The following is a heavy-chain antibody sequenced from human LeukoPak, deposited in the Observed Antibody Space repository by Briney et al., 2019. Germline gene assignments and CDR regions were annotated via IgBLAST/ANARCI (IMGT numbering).Heavy chain of an antibody. CDR3: ASDVDTAMALAY. CDR2: ISYDGSNK. D-gene: IGHD5-18*01. Sequence: PGGSLRLSCAASGFTFSSYAMHWVRQAPGKGLEWVAVISYDGSNKYYADSVKGRFTISRDNSKNTLYLQMNSLRAEDTAVYCCASDVDTAMALAYWGQGTLVTVSS. CDR1: GFTFSSYA. V-gene: IGHV3-30-3*01. J-gene: IGHJ4*02.